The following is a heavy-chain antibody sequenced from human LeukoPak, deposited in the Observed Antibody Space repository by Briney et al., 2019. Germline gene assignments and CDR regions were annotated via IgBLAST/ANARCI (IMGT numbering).Heavy chain of an antibody. CDR2: IWYDGSNK. CDR1: GFTFSSYG. D-gene: IGHD1-26*01. J-gene: IGHJ4*02. Sequence: GRSLRLSCAASGFTFSSYGMHWVRQAPGKGLEWVAVIWYDGSNKYYADSVKGRFTISRDNSKNTLYLQMNSLRAEDTAVYYCARGRMGATTWIDNWGQGTLVTVSS. CDR3: ARGRMGATTWIDN. V-gene: IGHV3-33*01.